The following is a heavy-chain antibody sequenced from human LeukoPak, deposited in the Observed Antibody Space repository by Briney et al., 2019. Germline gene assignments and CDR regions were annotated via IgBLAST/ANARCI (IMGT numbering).Heavy chain of an antibody. CDR1: GAPISNYY. CDR3: AGRDY. V-gene: IGHV4-4*07. Sequence: SETLSLTCTVSGAPISNYYWSWIRQPAGKAREWIGRVYTSGSTTYNPSFRSRVTMSVDKSKNALSLKLTSVTAADTAVYYCAGRDYWGQGTLVTVSS. J-gene: IGHJ4*02. CDR2: VYTSGST.